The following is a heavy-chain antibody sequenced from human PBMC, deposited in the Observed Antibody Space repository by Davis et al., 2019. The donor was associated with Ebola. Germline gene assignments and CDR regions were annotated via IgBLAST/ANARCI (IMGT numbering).Heavy chain of an antibody. CDR3: AREGETAVNNWFDP. J-gene: IGHJ5*02. V-gene: IGHV3-33*01. CDR2: IWYDGSNK. CDR1: GFTFSSYG. D-gene: IGHD6-19*01. Sequence: PGGSLRLSCAASGFTFSSYGMHWVRQAPGKGLEWVAVIWYDGSNKYYADSVKGRFTISRDNSKNTLYLQMNSLRAEDTAVYYCAREGETAVNNWFDPWGQGTLVTVSS.